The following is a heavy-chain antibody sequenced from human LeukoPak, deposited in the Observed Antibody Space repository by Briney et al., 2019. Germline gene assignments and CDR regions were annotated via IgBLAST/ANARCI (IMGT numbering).Heavy chain of an antibody. CDR1: GFTFSSYM. Sequence: GGSLRLSCAASGFTFSSYMMTWVRQAPGKGLEWVANIKPDGGEKFYVDSVRGRFTISRDNAKNSLYLQMNSLRAEDTAVYYCASGFLWSGIHEYWGQGTLVIVSS. V-gene: IGHV3-7*01. J-gene: IGHJ4*02. CDR2: IKPDGGEK. CDR3: ASGFLWSGIHEY. D-gene: IGHD3-3*01.